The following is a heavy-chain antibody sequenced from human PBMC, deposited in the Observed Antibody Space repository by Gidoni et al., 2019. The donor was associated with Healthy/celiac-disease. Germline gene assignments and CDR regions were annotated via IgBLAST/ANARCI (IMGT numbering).Heavy chain of an antibody. V-gene: IGHV3-7*01. D-gene: IGHD4-17*01. CDR3: ASTSNDYGDYNFDY. CDR1: GFTFSSYW. Sequence: EVQLVESGGGLVQPGGSLRLSCAASGFTFSSYWMSWVRQAPGKGLEWVANIKQDGSEKYYVDSVKGRFTISRDNAKNSLYLQMNSLRAEDTAVYYCASTSNDYGDYNFDYWGQGTLVTVSS. CDR2: IKQDGSEK. J-gene: IGHJ4*02.